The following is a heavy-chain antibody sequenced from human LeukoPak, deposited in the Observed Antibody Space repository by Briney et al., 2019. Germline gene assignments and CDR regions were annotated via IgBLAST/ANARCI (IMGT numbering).Heavy chain of an antibody. CDR3: AGHHPRNTVDF. CDR1: GGSISSYY. Sequence: PSETLSLTCTVSGGSISSYYWSWIRQPPGKGLEWIGYIYYSGSINYNPSLKSRVTISLDTSRNQFSLKLSSVTAADTAVYYCAGHHPRNTVDFWGQGTLVIVSS. J-gene: IGHJ4*02. CDR2: IYYSGSI. D-gene: IGHD2/OR15-2a*01. V-gene: IGHV4-59*08.